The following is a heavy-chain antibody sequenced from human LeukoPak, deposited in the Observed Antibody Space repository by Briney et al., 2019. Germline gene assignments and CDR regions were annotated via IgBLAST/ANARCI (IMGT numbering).Heavy chain of an antibody. Sequence: SVKVSCKASGGTFSSYAISWVRQAPGQGLEWMGGIIPIFGTANYAQKFQGRVTITADKSTSTAYMELSSLRSEDTAVYYCVRVSDGYNSSPFDYWGQGTLVTVSS. CDR3: VRVSDGYNSSPFDY. D-gene: IGHD5-24*01. J-gene: IGHJ4*02. CDR2: IIPIFGTA. CDR1: GGTFSSYA. V-gene: IGHV1-69*06.